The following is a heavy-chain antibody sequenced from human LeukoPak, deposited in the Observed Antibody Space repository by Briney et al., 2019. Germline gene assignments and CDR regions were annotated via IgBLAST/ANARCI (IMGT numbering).Heavy chain of an antibody. D-gene: IGHD3-16*02. V-gene: IGHV4-34*01. J-gene: IGHJ3*02. Sequence: SETLSLTCAVYGGSFSGYYWSWIRQPPGKGLEWIGEINHSGSTNYNPSLKSRVTISVDTSKNQFSLKLSSVTAADTAVYYCARGGRIKITFGGVIVLNDAFDIWGQGTMVTVSS. CDR1: GGSFSGYY. CDR3: ARGGRIKITFGGVIVLNDAFDI. CDR2: INHSGST.